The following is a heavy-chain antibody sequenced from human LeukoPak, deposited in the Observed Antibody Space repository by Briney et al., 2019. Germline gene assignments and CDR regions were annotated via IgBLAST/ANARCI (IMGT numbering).Heavy chain of an antibody. CDR2: ISSSSSYI. J-gene: IGHJ5*02. CDR1: GFTLSIYA. CDR3: ARDFYDFWSGRNWFDP. Sequence: GGSLRLSYAVCGFTLSIYAMSWVRQAPGKGLEWVSSISSSSSYIYYADSVKGRFTISRDNAKNSLYLQMNSLRAEDTAVYYCARDFYDFWSGRNWFDPWGQGTLVTVSA. V-gene: IGHV3-21*01. D-gene: IGHD3-3*01.